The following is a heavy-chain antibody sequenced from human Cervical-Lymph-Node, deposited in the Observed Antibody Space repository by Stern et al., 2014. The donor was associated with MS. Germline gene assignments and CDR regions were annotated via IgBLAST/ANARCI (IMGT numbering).Heavy chain of an antibody. V-gene: IGHV1-2*02. Sequence: QVQLVQSGAEVKRPGASVKVSCKASGYTFTDYYVHWVRQAPGKGLQWMGWFIPNSGGTNYAQKCQCRVTMTRYTSIITAYMDLRSLRSDDTAVYYCARGRYYDGSGYYLAFWGQGTLVTVSS. CDR2: FIPNSGGT. CDR3: ARGRYYDGSGYYLAF. D-gene: IGHD3-22*01. CDR1: GYTFTDYY. J-gene: IGHJ4*02.